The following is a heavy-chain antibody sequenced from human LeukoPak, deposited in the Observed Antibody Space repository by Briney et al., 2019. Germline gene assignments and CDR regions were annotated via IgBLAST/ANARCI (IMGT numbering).Heavy chain of an antibody. CDR3: ARGEEYCSSTSCPFDY. CDR2: IIPIFGTA. J-gene: IGHJ4*02. V-gene: IGHV1-69*05. CDR1: GGTFSSYA. D-gene: IGHD2-2*01. Sequence: ASVKVSCKASGGTFSSYAISWVRQAPGQGLEWMGGIIPIFGTANYPQKFQGRVTIPTDESTSTAYMELSSLRSEDTAVYYCARGEEYCSSTSCPFDYWGQGTLVTVSS.